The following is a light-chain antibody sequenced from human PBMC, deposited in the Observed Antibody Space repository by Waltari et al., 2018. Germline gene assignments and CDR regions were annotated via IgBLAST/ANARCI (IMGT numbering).Light chain of an antibody. CDR2: KTS. CDR1: QSISTS. CDR3: QQYSTSSMFS. J-gene: IGKJ2*03. V-gene: IGKV1-5*03. Sequence: DIQLTQSPSTLSASVGDRVTITCRASQSISTSLAWFQQKPGNPPKLLIYKTSNLERVVPSRFSGSGSGTEFTLTISSLQPDDFATYYCQQYSTSSMFSFGQGTKLEIK.